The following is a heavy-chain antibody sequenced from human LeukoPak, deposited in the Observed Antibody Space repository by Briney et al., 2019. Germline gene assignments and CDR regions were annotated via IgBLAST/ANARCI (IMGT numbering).Heavy chain of an antibody. CDR1: GFTFSSYE. V-gene: IGHV3-48*03. J-gene: IGHJ6*03. CDR3: ARGVPGYCSGTSCYKDYYYMDV. Sequence: TGGSLRLSCAASGFTFSSYEMNWVRQAPGKGLEWVSYISSSGSTIYYADSVKGRFTISRDNAKNSLYVQMNSLGAEDTAVYYCARGVPGYCSGTSCYKDYYYMDVWGKGTTVTVSS. CDR2: ISSSGSTI. D-gene: IGHD2-2*02.